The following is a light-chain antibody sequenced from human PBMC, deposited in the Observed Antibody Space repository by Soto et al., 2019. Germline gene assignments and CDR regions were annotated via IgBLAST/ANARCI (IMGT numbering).Light chain of an antibody. Sequence: IVLTQSPGTLSLSPGERATLSCRASQSVASRNLAWYQQKSGQAPRLLIYGASSRSIHTPDRFSGSGSGTDFTLTISGLEPEDFAVYYCQHFGNSLWTFGQGTKV. J-gene: IGKJ1*01. CDR3: QHFGNSLWT. V-gene: IGKV3-20*01. CDR2: GAS. CDR1: QSVASRN.